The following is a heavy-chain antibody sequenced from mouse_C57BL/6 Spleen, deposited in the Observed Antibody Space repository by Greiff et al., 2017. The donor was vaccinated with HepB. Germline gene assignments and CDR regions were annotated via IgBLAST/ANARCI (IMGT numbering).Heavy chain of an antibody. V-gene: IGHV5-6*02. CDR2: ISSGGSYT. CDR1: GFTFSSYG. J-gene: IGHJ3*01. CDR3: ARRSYGYDVFAY. D-gene: IGHD2-2*01. Sequence: DVKLVESGGDLVKPGGSLKLSCAASGFTFSSYGMSWVRQTPDKRLEWVATISSGGSYTYYPDSVKGRFTISRDNAKNTLYLQMSSLKSEDTAMYYCARRSYGYDVFAYWGQGTLVTVSA.